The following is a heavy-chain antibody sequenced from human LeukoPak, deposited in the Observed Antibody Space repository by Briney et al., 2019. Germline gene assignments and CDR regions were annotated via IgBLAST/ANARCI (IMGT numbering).Heavy chain of an antibody. D-gene: IGHD4-17*01. J-gene: IGHJ4*02. CDR3: AKANALGDYFYDY. CDR1: GFTFSSYG. V-gene: IGHV3-30*18. CDR2: ISYDGSNK. Sequence: PGGSLRLSCAASGFTFSSYGMHWVRQAPGKGLEWVAVISYDGSNKYYADSVKGRFTISRDNSKNTLYLQMNSLRAEDTAVYYCAKANALGDYFYDYWGQGTLVTVSS.